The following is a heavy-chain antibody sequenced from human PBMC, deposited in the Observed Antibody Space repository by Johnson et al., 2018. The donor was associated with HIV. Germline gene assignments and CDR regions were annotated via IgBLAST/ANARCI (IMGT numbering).Heavy chain of an antibody. CDR1: GFTFDDYG. J-gene: IGHJ3*02. CDR2: INWNGGST. V-gene: IGHV3-20*04. Sequence: VQLVESGGGVVRPGGSLRLSCAASGFTFDDYGMSWVRHAPGKGLEWVSGINWNGGSTGYAESVKGRVTISRDNSKNTLYLQMNSLRAEDTAVDYCARVSGGSHYVYAFDIWGQGTMVTVSS. CDR3: ARVSGGSHYVYAFDI. D-gene: IGHD2-15*01.